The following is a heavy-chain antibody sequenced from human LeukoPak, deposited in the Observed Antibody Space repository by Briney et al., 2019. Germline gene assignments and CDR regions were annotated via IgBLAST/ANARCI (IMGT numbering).Heavy chain of an antibody. CDR2: IYPGDSDT. CDR1: GYSFTSYW. V-gene: IGHV5-51*01. D-gene: IGHD3-22*01. CDR3: ASLDPHSYYYDSSGYSDAFDI. J-gene: IGHJ3*02. Sequence: GESLKISCKGSGYSFTSYWIGWVRQMPGKGLEWMGIIYPGDSDTRYSPSFQGQVTISADKSISTAYLQWSSLKASDTAMYYCASLDPHSYYYDSSGYSDAFDIWGQGTMVTVSS.